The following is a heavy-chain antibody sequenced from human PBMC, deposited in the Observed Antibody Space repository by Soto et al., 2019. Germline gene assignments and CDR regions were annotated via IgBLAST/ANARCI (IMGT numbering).Heavy chain of an antibody. CDR3: ARLPRISSSSDGMDV. D-gene: IGHD6-6*01. CDR1: GGSISSSSYY. V-gene: IGHV4-39*01. CDR2: IYYSGST. Sequence: SETLSLTCTVSGGSISSSSYYLGWIRQPPGKGLEWIGSIYYSGSTYYNPSLKSRVTISVDTSKNQFSLNLNSVTAADTAVYYCARLPRISSSSDGMDVWGQGTTVTVSS. J-gene: IGHJ6*02.